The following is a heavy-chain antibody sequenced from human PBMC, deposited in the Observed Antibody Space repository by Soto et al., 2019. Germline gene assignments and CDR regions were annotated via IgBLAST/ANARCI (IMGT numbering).Heavy chain of an antibody. D-gene: IGHD4-17*01. V-gene: IGHV4-31*03. CDR1: GGSISSGGYY. CDR2: IYYSGST. Sequence: SETLSLTCTVSGGSISSGGYYWSWIRQHPGKGLEWIGYIYYSGSTYYNPSLKSRVTISVDTSKNQFSLKLSSVTAADTAVYYCARVNGDYPGLDYWGQGTLVTVSS. J-gene: IGHJ4*02. CDR3: ARVNGDYPGLDY.